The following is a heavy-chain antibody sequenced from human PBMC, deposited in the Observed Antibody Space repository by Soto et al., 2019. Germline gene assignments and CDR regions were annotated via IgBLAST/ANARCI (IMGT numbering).Heavy chain of an antibody. D-gene: IGHD2-21*02. CDR2: IYWDDDK. CDR1: GFSLSTSGMG. V-gene: IGHV2-5*02. CDR3: VHSRCGGDCLQSYSAHYYYGMDV. J-gene: IGHJ6*02. Sequence: QITLKESGPTLVKPTQTLTLTCTFSGFSLSTSGMGVGWIRQPPGKALEWLALIYWDDDKRYSPSLKSRLTITKATSKNQVVLTMTNMDPVDTATYYCVHSRCGGDCLQSYSAHYYYGMDVWGQGTTVTVSS.